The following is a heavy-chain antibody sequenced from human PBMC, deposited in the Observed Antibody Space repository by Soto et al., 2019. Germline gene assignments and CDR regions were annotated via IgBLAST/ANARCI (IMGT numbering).Heavy chain of an antibody. D-gene: IGHD3-10*01. CDR3: ARDTITYYYGSGSTWATFDI. CDR1: GGTFSSYT. V-gene: IGHV1-69*04. J-gene: IGHJ3*02. Sequence: ASVKVSCKASGGTFSSYTISWVRQAPGQGLEWMGRIIPILGIANYAQKFQGRVTITADKSTSTAYMELSSLRSEDTAVYYCARDTITYYYGSGSTWATFDIWGQGTMVTVSS. CDR2: IIPILGIA.